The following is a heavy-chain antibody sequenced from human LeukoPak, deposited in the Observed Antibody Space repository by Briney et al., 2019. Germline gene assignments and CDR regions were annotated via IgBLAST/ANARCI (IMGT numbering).Heavy chain of an antibody. CDR2: MNPNSGNT. Sequence: ASVKVSCKASGYTFTSYDIDWVRQATGQGLEWMGWMNPNSGNTGYAQKLQGRVTMTTDTSTSTAYMELRSLRSDDTAVYYCARVNMDYWGQGTLVTVSS. CDR1: GYTFTSYD. J-gene: IGHJ4*02. CDR3: ARVNMDY. V-gene: IGHV1-8*02. D-gene: IGHD1/OR15-1a*01.